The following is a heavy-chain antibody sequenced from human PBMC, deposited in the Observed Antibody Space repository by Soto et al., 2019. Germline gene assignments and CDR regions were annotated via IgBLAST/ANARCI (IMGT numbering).Heavy chain of an antibody. V-gene: IGHV3-74*01. D-gene: IGHD5-18*01. Sequence: EVQLVESGGGLVQPGGSLRLSCAASGFSLSDYWMHWVRQAPGEGLVWLSRITRDGSSTNYADSVKGRFTISRDNAKNTLYLQVNSVRGEDTAVYYCARGANGYYYFHYWGQGTLVTVSS. CDR2: ITRDGSST. CDR3: ARGANGYYYFHY. J-gene: IGHJ4*02. CDR1: GFSLSDYW.